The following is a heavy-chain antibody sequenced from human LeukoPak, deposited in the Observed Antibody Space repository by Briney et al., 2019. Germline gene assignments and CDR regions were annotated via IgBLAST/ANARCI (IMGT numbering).Heavy chain of an antibody. CDR2: ISYDGSNK. CDR1: GFTFSSYG. V-gene: IGHV3-30*18. Sequence: GRSLRLSCAASGFTFSSYGMHWVREAPGKGQEWVAVISYDGSNKYYADSSKGRFAISRDNSKNTLYLQMNSLRAEDTAVYYCAKGVLWFGKYYFDYWGQGTLVTVSS. J-gene: IGHJ4*02. CDR3: AKGVLWFGKYYFDY. D-gene: IGHD3-10*01.